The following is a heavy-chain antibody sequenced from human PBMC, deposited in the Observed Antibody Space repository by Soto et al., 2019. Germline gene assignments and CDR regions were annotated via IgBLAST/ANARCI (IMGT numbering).Heavy chain of an antibody. CDR2: IIPIFGTA. CDR3: ASYDSSGYYRPYFDY. CDR1: GGTFSSYA. D-gene: IGHD3-22*01. J-gene: IGHJ4*02. V-gene: IGHV1-69*13. Sequence: AASVKVSCKASGGTFSSYAISWVRQAPGQGLEWMGGIIPIFGTANYAQKFQGRVTITADESTSTAYMELSSLRSEDTAVYYCASYDSSGYYRPYFDYWGQGTLVTVSS.